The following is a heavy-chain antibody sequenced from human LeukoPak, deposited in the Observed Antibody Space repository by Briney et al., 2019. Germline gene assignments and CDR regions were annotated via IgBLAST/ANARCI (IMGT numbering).Heavy chain of an antibody. J-gene: IGHJ4*02. D-gene: IGHD6-13*01. V-gene: IGHV4-34*01. CDR1: GGSFSGYY. Sequence: PSETLSLTCAVYGGSFSGYYWSWIRQPPGKGLEWIGEINHSGSTNYNPSLKSRVTISVDTSKNQFSLKLSSVTAADTAVYYCARVSFWAAAAVDYWGQGTLVTVSS. CDR3: ARVSFWAAAAVDY. CDR2: INHSGST.